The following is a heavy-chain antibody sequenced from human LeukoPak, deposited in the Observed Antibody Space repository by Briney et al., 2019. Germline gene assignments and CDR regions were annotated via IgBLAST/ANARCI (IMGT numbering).Heavy chain of an antibody. J-gene: IGHJ4*02. CDR2: ISSSSTYK. Sequence: GGSLRLSCAASGFIFSGYTMNWVRQAPGKGLEWVSSISSSSTYKYYADSVKGRFTISRDNAQNSVYLQMNSLRAEDTAVYYCARVAQYYYDRRGYYCPDYWGQGTLVTVSS. CDR1: GFIFSGYT. D-gene: IGHD3-22*01. V-gene: IGHV3-21*01. CDR3: ARVAQYYYDRRGYYCPDY.